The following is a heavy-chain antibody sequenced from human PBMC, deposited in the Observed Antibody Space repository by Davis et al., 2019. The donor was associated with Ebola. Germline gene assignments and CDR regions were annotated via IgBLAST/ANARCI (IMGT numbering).Heavy chain of an antibody. D-gene: IGHD4-23*01. J-gene: IGHJ4*02. V-gene: IGHV4-61*05. Sequence: SETLSLTCTVSGGSISSSSYYWSWIRQPPGKGLEWIGYIYYSGSTNYNPSLKSRVTISVDTSKNQFSLKLSSVTAADTAVYYCASTYGGNFDYWGQGTLVTVSS. CDR3: ASTYGGNFDY. CDR1: GGSISSSSYY. CDR2: IYYSGST.